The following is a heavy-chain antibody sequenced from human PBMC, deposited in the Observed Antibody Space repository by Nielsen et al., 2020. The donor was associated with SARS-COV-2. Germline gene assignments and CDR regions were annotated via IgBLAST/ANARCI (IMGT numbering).Heavy chain of an antibody. Sequence: SETLSLTCTVSGGSISSSSYYWGWIRQPPGKGLEWIGYTIQSGGSYNNPSLVSRVTISVDRSKNQFSLNLDSVTAADTAVYFCARVKLGSDFWTGYFDIWGQGILVTVSS. V-gene: IGHV4-30-2*01. CDR3: ARVKLGSDFWTGYFDI. CDR2: TIQSGGS. CDR1: GGSISSSSYY. D-gene: IGHD3/OR15-3a*01. J-gene: IGHJ4*02.